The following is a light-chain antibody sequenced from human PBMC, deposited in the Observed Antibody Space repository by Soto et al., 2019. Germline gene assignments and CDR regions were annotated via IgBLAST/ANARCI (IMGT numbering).Light chain of an antibody. Sequence: DIQMTQSPSTLSASVGDRVTITCRASQSIRSWLAWFQQKPGKAPRFLIFQASSLETGVPSRFSGSESGTEFTLTISSLQPDDVATYYCQQYNSYPFTFGQGTKLEIK. CDR3: QQYNSYPFT. CDR1: QSIRSW. J-gene: IGKJ2*01. V-gene: IGKV1-5*03. CDR2: QAS.